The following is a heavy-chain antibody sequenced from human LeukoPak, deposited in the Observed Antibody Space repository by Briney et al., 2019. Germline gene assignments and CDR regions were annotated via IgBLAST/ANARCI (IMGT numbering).Heavy chain of an antibody. CDR2: IYYSGST. V-gene: IGHV4-61*01. J-gene: IGHJ5*02. CDR1: GGSVSSGSYY. D-gene: IGHD3-10*01. CDR3: ARGRTINWFDP. Sequence: SETLSLTCTVSGGSVSSGSYYWSWIRQPPGKGLEWIGYIYYSGSTNYNPSLKSRVTISVDTSKNQFSLKLSSVTAADTAVYYCARGRTINWFDPWGQGTLVTVSS.